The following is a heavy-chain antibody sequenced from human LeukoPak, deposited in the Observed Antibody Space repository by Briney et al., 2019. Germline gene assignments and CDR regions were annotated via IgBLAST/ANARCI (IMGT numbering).Heavy chain of an antibody. J-gene: IGHJ4*02. CDR2: IYYSGTT. CDR3: ARYYGGNFYFDY. Sequence: PSETLPLTCTVSGGSISSSSHYWAWIRQPPGKGLEWMGSIYYSGTTYYNPSLKSRVTISVDTSKNQFSVKLSSVTAAGTAVYYCARYYGGNFYFDYWGQGTLVTVSS. V-gene: IGHV4-39*01. CDR1: GGSISSSSHY. D-gene: IGHD4-23*01.